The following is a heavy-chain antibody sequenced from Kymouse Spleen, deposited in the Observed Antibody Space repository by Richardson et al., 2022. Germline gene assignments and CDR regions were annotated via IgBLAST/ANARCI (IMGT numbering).Heavy chain of an antibody. CDR1: GGSFSGYY. D-gene: IGHD3-10*01,IGHD3-16*02. Sequence: QVQLQQWGAGLLKPSETLSLTCAVYGGSFSGYYWSWIRQPPGKGLEWIGEINHSGSTNYNPSLKSRVTISVDTSKNQFSLKLSSVTAADTAVYYCAREGS**LPEP**LLLLRYGRLGPRDHGHRLL. J-gene: IGHJ6*02. CDR2: INHSGST. V-gene: IGHV4-34*01. CDR3: AREGS**LPEP**LLLLRYGR.